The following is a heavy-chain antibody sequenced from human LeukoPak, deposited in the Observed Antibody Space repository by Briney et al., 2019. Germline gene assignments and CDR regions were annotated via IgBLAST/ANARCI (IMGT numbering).Heavy chain of an antibody. CDR3: ARDTPGSYVFDY. D-gene: IGHD1-26*01. Sequence: GGSLRLSCAASGFTVSSNYMSWVRQAPGKGLEWVSAIYSGGSIFYTDSVKGLFTISRDNSKNTVYLQMNSLRAEDTAVYYCARDTPGSYVFDYWGQGTLVTVSS. J-gene: IGHJ4*02. CDR2: IYSGGSI. CDR1: GFTVSSNY. V-gene: IGHV3-53*01.